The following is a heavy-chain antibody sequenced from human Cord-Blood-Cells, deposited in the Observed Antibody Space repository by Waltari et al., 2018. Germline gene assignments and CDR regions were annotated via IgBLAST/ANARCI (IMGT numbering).Heavy chain of an antibody. V-gene: IGHV3-23*04. D-gene: IGHD1-26*01. Sequence: EVQLVESGGGLVQPGGSLRLSCAASGFTFSSYAMSWCRQAPGKGLGWVSAISGSGCSTYYADAVKGRFTISRDNAKNTLYLQMNSLRAEDTAVYYCAKDSAGATDYWGQGTLVTVSS. CDR1: GFTFSSYA. J-gene: IGHJ4*02. CDR2: ISGSGCST. CDR3: AKDSAGATDY.